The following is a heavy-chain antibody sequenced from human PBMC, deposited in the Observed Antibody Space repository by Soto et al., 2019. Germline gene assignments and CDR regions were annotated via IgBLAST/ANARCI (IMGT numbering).Heavy chain of an antibody. CDR1: GYTFTSYG. Sequence: ASVKVSCKASGYTFTSYGISWVRQAPGQGLEWMGWISAYNGNTNYAQKLKGRVTMTTDTSTSTAYTGLRRLRSEDAAVYYCASVDCSGGSCYGYIDYWGQGTLVTVSS. J-gene: IGHJ4*02. CDR3: ASVDCSGGSCYGYIDY. D-gene: IGHD2-15*01. V-gene: IGHV1-18*01. CDR2: ISAYNGNT.